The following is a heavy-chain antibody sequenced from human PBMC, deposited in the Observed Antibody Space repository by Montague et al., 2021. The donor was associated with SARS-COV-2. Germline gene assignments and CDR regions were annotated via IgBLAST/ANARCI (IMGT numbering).Heavy chain of an antibody. D-gene: IGHD6-19*01. J-gene: IGHJ3*02. CDR1: GGSISSYY. V-gene: IGHV4-59*01. CDR2: IYYSGST. CDR3: ARGSGWMGYAFDI. Sequence: SKTLSLTCTVSGGSISSYYWSWIRQPPGKGLEWIGYIYYSGSTNYNPSLKSRVTISVDTSKNQFSLKLSSVTAADTAVYYCARGSGWMGYAFDIWGQGTMVTVSS.